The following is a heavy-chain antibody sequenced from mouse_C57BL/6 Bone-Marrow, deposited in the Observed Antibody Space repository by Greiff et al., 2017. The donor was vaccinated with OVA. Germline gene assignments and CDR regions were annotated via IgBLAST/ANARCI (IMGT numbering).Heavy chain of an antibody. J-gene: IGHJ2*01. D-gene: IGHD1-1*01. CDR1: GYTFTDYY. CDR2: INPYNGGT. CDR3: ARLTLYYYGKGDYCDD. Sequence: EVQLQQSGPVLVKPGASVKMSCKASGYTFTDYYMNWVKQSHGKSLEWIGVINPYNGGTSYNQKFKGKATLTVDKSSSTAYMELNSLTSEDSAVYYCARLTLYYYGKGDYCDDWGQGTTLTVSS. V-gene: IGHV1-19*01.